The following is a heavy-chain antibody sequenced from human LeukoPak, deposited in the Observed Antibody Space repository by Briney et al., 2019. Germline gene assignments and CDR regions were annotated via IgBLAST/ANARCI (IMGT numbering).Heavy chain of an antibody. CDR1: GGTFKRYA. V-gene: IGHV1-69*05. Sequence: SLKVSRNASGGTFKRYAISWVRQAPGQGLEWMRRIIPIFGRANYAQTFQGRVTITTDESTSTAYMELSSLRSEDTALYYCAKDERNYDFWCGYQNWGQGTLVTVSS. CDR3: AKDERNYDFWCGYQN. D-gene: IGHD3-3*01. CDR2: IIPIFGRA. J-gene: IGHJ4*02.